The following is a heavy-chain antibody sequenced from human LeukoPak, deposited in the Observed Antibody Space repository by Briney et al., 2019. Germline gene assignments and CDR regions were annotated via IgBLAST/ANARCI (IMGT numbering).Heavy chain of an antibody. CDR2: IIPIFGTA. V-gene: IGHV1-69*13. D-gene: IGHD4-17*01. CDR1: GGTFSSYA. Sequence: SVKVSCKASGGTFSSYAISWVRQAPGQGLEWMGGIIPIFGTANYAQKFQGRVTITADESTSTAYMELSSLKASDTAMYYCARFADYGDLAASWWGQGTLVTVSS. CDR3: ARFADYGDLAASW. J-gene: IGHJ4*02.